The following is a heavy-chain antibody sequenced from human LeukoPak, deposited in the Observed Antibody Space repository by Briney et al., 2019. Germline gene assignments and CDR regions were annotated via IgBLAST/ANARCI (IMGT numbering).Heavy chain of an antibody. CDR2: IRSKVYGGTT. V-gene: IGHV3-49*04. CDR1: GFTFGDYA. Sequence: QPGRSLRLSCTASGFTFGDYAMSWVCQAPGKGLEWVGFIRSKVYGGTTEYAASVKGRFTISRDDSKSFAYLQMNSLKTEDTAVYYCVRVVTRVIFDYWGQGTLVTVSS. D-gene: IGHD5-18*01. J-gene: IGHJ4*02. CDR3: VRVVTRVIFDY.